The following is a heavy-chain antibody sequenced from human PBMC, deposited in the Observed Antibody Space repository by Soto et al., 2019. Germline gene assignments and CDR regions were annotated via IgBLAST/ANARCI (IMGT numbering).Heavy chain of an antibody. CDR1: GGTFSSYA. CDR2: IIPISGTA. Sequence: QVQLVQSGAEVKKPGSSVKVSCKASGGTFSSYAISWVRQAPGQGLEWMGGIIPISGTAKYEQKFQGRVTITADESTSTAYMELSSLRSEDTAVYYCARSQGSSTSLEIYYYYYYGMDVWGQGTTVTVSS. CDR3: ARSQGSSTSLEIYYYYYYGMDV. D-gene: IGHD2-2*01. V-gene: IGHV1-69*01. J-gene: IGHJ6*02.